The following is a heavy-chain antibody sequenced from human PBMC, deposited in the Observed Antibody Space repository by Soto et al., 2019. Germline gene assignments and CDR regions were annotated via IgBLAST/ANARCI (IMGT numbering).Heavy chain of an antibody. CDR3: ARGRYGDY. D-gene: IGHD1-1*01. Sequence: QVHLVQSGAEVKKPGASVKVSCKGSGYAFTTYGITWVRQAPGQGLEWMGWISAHNGNTNYAQKLQGRFTVTRYTSTSTAYMELRSLRSDDTAVYYCARGRYGDYWGQGALVTVSS. J-gene: IGHJ4*02. V-gene: IGHV1-18*01. CDR1: GYAFTTYG. CDR2: ISAHNGNT.